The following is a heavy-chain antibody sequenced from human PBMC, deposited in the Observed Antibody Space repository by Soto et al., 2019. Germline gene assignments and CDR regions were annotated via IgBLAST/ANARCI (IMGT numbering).Heavy chain of an antibody. CDR3: ARSYCGGDCPNNWFHP. CDR1: GYIFSGYY. Sequence: GASVKVSCKTSGYIFSGYYIHWVRQAPGQGLEWMGIINPSGGSTTYAQKFQDRVAMTRDTSTSTVYTELSSLRSEDTAIYYCARSYCGGDCPNNWFHPWGQGTLVTVSS. D-gene: IGHD2-21*02. J-gene: IGHJ5*02. CDR2: INPSGGST. V-gene: IGHV1-46*01.